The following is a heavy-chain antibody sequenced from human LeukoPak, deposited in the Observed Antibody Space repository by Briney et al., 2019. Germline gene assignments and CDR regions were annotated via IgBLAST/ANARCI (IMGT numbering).Heavy chain of an antibody. V-gene: IGHV3-23*01. Sequence: PGGSLRLSCAASGFTFGNYPMSWVRQAPGKGLEWVSVVSANGISTLYADSVKGRFIISRDNPMNTLYLQMSSLRAEDTAVYYCAKDRGYTTGRDFDYWGQGALVTVSS. D-gene: IGHD3-10*01. CDR1: GFTFGNYP. J-gene: IGHJ4*02. CDR2: VSANGIST. CDR3: AKDRGYTTGRDFDY.